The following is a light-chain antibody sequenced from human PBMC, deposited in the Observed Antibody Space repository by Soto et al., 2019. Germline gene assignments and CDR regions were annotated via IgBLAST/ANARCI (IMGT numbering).Light chain of an antibody. CDR1: SSDVGDYNY. J-gene: IGLJ1*01. V-gene: IGLV2-14*01. CDR2: EVS. Sequence: QSALTQPASVSGSPGQSITISCTGTSSDVGDYNYVSWYQQQPDKAPKLMIYEVSNRPSGVSNRFSGSKSGNTASLTISGLQAEDEADYYCSSYTGNSLYVFGIGTKVTVL. CDR3: SSYTGNSLYV.